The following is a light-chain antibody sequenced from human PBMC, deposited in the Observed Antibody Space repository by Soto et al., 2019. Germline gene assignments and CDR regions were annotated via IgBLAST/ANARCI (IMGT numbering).Light chain of an antibody. CDR2: EAS. CDR3: QHLLSWPIT. V-gene: IGKV3-11*01. CDR1: QSVGDY. Sequence: EIVLTQSPGTLSLSPGEGATLSCRASQSVGDYLAWYQQRPGQAPRLLIYEASNRATGVPARFSGSGSGTDFTLTISRLEPEDFAVYYCQHLLSWPITYGQGTRLEMK. J-gene: IGKJ5*01.